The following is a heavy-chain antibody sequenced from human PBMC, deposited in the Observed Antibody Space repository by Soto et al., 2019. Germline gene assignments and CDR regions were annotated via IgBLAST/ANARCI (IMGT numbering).Heavy chain of an antibody. CDR3: AKDTKMSSSSWYAFDY. Sequence: PGGSLRLSSAASGFTFDDYAMHWVRQAPGKGLKWVSGISWNSGSIGYADSVKGRFTISRDNAKNSLYLQMNSLRAEDTALYYCAKDTKMSSSSWYAFDYWGQGTLVTVSS. D-gene: IGHD6-13*01. V-gene: IGHV3-9*01. CDR2: ISWNSGSI. J-gene: IGHJ4*02. CDR1: GFTFDDYA.